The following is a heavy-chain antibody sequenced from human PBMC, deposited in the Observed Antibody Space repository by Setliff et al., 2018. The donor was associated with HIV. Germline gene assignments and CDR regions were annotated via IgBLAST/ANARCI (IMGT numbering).Heavy chain of an antibody. V-gene: IGHV4-59*08. CDR3: AGHSPSDY. CDR2: IYNSAST. CDR1: GDSISTDY. J-gene: IGHJ4*02. Sequence: PSETLSLTCTVSGDSISTDYWTWIRQPPGKGLEWIGYIYNSASTSYNPSLKSRVTISVDTSKNQFSLKLSSATAADTAVYYCAGHSPSDYWGQGTLVTSPQ.